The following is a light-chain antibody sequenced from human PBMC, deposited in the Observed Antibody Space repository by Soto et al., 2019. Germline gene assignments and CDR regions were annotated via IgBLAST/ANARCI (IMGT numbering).Light chain of an antibody. Sequence: EIVMTQSPATLSVSPEVRATLSFGASQSVIILLAWCQQKPGQAPRRLIYGASTRATGIPARFSGSGSGTEFTLTISSLQSEDFAVYYCQQYNNLPPRTFGQGTKVDI. V-gene: IGKV3-15*01. CDR3: QQYNNLPPRT. J-gene: IGKJ1*01. CDR1: QSVIIL. CDR2: GAS.